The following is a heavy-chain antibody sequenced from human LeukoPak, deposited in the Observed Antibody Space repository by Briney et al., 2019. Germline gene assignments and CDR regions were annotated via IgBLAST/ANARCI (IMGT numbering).Heavy chain of an antibody. CDR1: GFIFDDYA. D-gene: IGHD2-15*01. Sequence: GWSLRLSCAASGFIFDDYAMHWVRQAPGKGLEWVSGISWNSGSIGYADSVKGRFTISRDNAKNSLYLQMNSLRGEDTALYYCAKGPYCSGGSCYSGPFDYWGQGTLVTVSS. V-gene: IGHV3-9*01. J-gene: IGHJ4*02. CDR2: ISWNSGSI. CDR3: AKGPYCSGGSCYSGPFDY.